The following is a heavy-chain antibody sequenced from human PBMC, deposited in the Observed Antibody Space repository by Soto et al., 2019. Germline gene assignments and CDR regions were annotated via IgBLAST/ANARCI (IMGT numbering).Heavy chain of an antibody. J-gene: IGHJ6*03. Sequence: QVQLVQSGAEVKKPGASVKVSCKASGYTFSSYGVSWVRQAPGQGPEWVGWISAYNGNTDYAQKLQGRVTMTTDTCTSTAYMELRSLRSDDTAVYYCARLRPLALNSHYYDLDVWGQGTTVTVSS. V-gene: IGHV1-18*01. CDR2: ISAYNGNT. CDR3: ARLRPLALNSHYYDLDV. D-gene: IGHD1-26*01. CDR1: GYTFSSYG.